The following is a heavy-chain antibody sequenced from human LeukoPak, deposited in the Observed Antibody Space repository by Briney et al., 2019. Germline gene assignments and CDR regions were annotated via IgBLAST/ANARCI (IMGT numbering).Heavy chain of an antibody. CDR3: AKERTGGWPFDF. CDR2: FGGSRGTT. D-gene: IGHD6-19*01. V-gene: IGHV3-23*01. Sequence: PGGSLRLSCAASGFTFISYEMSWVRQAPGKGLEWVSGFGGSRGTTYYADSVKRRLTLSRDNSKNTLYLQMNRLRADDTAVYYCAKERTGGWPFDFGGQGTRVTVSS. J-gene: IGHJ4*02. CDR1: GFTFISYE.